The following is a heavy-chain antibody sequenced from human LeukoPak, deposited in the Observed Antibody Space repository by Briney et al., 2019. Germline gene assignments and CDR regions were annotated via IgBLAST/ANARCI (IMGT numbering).Heavy chain of an antibody. CDR1: GLSFSSFA. V-gene: IGHV3-23*01. CDR3: AKAGWVSSTDAVR. CDR2: IRGNGET. J-gene: IGHJ4*02. Sequence: GGSLRLSCAASGLSFSSFAMSWVRQGPARGLEWVSSIRGNGETFCADSVKGRFTLSSDSSRNTVYFQLNNLRVEDTAIYYCAKAGWVSSTDAVRWGQGTLVTVSS. D-gene: IGHD3-16*01.